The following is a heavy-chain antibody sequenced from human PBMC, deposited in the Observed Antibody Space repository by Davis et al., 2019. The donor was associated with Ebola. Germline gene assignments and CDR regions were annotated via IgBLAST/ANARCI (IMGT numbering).Heavy chain of an antibody. CDR3: ARDLMGYYYAFDI. V-gene: IGHV4-59*01. D-gene: IGHD1-26*01. CDR1: GGSISSYY. J-gene: IGHJ3*02. Sequence: PSETLSLTCTVSGGSISSYYWSWIRQPPGKGLEWIGYIYYSGSTNYNPSLKSRVTISVDTSKNQFSLKLSSVTAADTAVYYCARDLMGYYYAFDIWGQGTMVTVSS. CDR2: IYYSGST.